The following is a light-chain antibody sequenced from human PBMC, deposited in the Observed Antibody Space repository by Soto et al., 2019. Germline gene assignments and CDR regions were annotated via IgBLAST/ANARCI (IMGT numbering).Light chain of an antibody. V-gene: IGLV2-8*01. CDR2: EVS. CDR1: SSDVGGYNY. Sequence: QAVLTQPPSASGSPGQPVTISCTGTSSDVGGYNYVSWYQQHPGKAPKLMIYEVSKRPSGVPDRFSGSKSGNTASLTVSGLQAEDEADYYCSSYAGSNNLVFGGGTQLTVL. J-gene: IGLJ2*01. CDR3: SSYAGSNNLV.